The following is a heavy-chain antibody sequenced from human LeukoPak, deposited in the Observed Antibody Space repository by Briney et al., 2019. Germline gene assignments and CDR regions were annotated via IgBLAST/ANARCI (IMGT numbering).Heavy chain of an antibody. CDR1: GGSIRDTTYY. CDR2: IYYSGNT. D-gene: IGHD2-15*01. J-gene: IGHJ6*03. CDR3: ARAAGRGGSRHYYYYMDV. V-gene: IGHV4-39*07. Sequence: SETLSLTCTVSGGSIRDTTYYWGWIRQPPGKGLEWIGSIYYSGNTYYNPSLKSRVTISVDTSKNQFSLKLSSVTAADTAVYYCARAAGRGGSRHYYYYMDVWGKGTTVTISS.